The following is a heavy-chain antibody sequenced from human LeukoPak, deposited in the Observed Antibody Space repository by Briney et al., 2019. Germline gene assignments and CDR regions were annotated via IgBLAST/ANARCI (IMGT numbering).Heavy chain of an antibody. Sequence: SETLSLTCAVYGGSFSGYYWSWIRQPPGKGLEWIWYIYYSGSTNYNPSLKSRVTISVDTSKNQFSLKLSSVTAADTAVYYCARGMGLDILTGLDYWGQGTLVTVSS. V-gene: IGHV4-59*01. CDR1: GGSFSGYY. J-gene: IGHJ4*02. CDR2: IYYSGST. CDR3: ARGMGLDILTGLDY. D-gene: IGHD3-9*01.